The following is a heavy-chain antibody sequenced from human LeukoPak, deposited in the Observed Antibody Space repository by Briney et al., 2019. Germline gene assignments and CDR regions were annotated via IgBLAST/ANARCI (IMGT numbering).Heavy chain of an antibody. D-gene: IGHD1-26*01. Sequence: GGSLRLSCAVSGFRVSDYYMSWVRQAPGKGLEWVGRTRNKANSYITEYAAPVKGRFTISRDDSKNSLYLQMSSLKTDDTAMYYCASIRGTFGYWGQGTLVTVSS. V-gene: IGHV3-72*01. CDR3: ASIRGTFGY. CDR1: GFRVSDYY. CDR2: TRNKANSYIT. J-gene: IGHJ4*02.